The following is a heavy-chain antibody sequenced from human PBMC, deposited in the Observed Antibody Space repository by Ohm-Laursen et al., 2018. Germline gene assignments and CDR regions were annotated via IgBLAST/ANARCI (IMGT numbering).Heavy chain of an antibody. J-gene: IGHJ4*02. Sequence: GTLSLTCALYSGSFGPYYWSWIRQPPGKGLEWIGEINHRGNTNYSPSLKSRVTMSVDTSRNQFSLELSSVTAADTAVYYCARGITPSKFDYWGQGTLVTVSS. D-gene: IGHD1-20*01. CDR3: ARGITPSKFDY. CDR2: INHRGNT. CDR1: SGSFGPYY. V-gene: IGHV4-34*01.